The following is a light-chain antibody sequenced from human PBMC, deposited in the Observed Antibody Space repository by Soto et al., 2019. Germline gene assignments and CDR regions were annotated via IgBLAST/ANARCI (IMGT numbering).Light chain of an antibody. CDR3: QQYGSSPIT. V-gene: IGKV3-20*01. J-gene: IGKJ5*01. CDR1: QSITSNY. CDR2: GAS. Sequence: EIVLTQSPGTLSLSPGERATLSCRASQSITSNYLAWYQQKPGQAPRLLIYGASSRATGIPDRFSGSGSGTDFTITISGLETEDFAVYYCQQYGSSPITFGQGTRMEIK.